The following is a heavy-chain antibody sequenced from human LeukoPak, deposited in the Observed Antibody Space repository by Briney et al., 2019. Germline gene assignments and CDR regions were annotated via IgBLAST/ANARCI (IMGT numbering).Heavy chain of an antibody. Sequence: ESGPVLVKPTETLTLTCTVSGFSLSNARMGVSWIRQPPGKALEWLAHIFSNDEKSYSTSLKSRLTISKDTSKSQVVLTMTNMDPVDTATYYCARTPSNYDILTGLDWYFDLWGRGTLVTVSS. CDR3: ARTPSNYDILTGLDWYFDL. CDR1: GFSLSNARMG. J-gene: IGHJ2*01. V-gene: IGHV2-26*01. D-gene: IGHD3-9*01. CDR2: IFSNDEK.